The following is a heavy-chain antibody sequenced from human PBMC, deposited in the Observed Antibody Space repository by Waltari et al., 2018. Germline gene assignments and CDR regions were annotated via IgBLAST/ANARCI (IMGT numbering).Heavy chain of an antibody. CDR2: IYHSGRT. V-gene: IGHV4-31*03. CDR1: GGSISSGGYY. J-gene: IGHJ3*02. CDR3: ASSYGSGSYYNEHDAFDI. D-gene: IGHD3-10*01. Sequence: QVQLQESGPGLVKPSQTLSLTCTVSGGSISSGGYYWSWIRQHPGNGLEWIGYIYHSGRTYHNPSLKSRGTISVDRSKNQFSLKLSSVTAADTAVYYCASSYGSGSYYNEHDAFDIWGQGTMVTVSS.